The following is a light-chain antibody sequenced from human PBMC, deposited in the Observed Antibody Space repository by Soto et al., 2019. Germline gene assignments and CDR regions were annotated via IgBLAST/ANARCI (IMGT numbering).Light chain of an antibody. J-gene: IGLJ1*01. CDR3: AAWDDSLIGHV. CDR1: SSNIGSNS. Sequence: QPVLTQPPSASGTPGQRVTISCSGSSSNIGSNSVNWYQQLPRTAPKLLIYSNSQRPSGVPDRISGSRSGTSASLAISGLQSEDEADYYCAAWDDSLIGHVFGTGTKLTVL. V-gene: IGLV1-44*01. CDR2: SNS.